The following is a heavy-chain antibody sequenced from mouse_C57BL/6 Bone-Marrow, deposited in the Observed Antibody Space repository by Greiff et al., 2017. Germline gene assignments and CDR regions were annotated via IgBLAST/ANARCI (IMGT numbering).Heavy chain of an antibody. Sequence: EVQVVESGGGLVKPGGSLKLSCAASGFTFSDYGMHWVRQAPEKGLEWVAYISSGSSPIYYADTVKGLFTISRDNAKHTLFLQMTSLRSEDTAMYYCARPIAYWGQGTLVTVSA. CDR2: ISSGSSPI. CDR1: GFTFSDYG. CDR3: ARPIAY. V-gene: IGHV5-17*01. J-gene: IGHJ3*01.